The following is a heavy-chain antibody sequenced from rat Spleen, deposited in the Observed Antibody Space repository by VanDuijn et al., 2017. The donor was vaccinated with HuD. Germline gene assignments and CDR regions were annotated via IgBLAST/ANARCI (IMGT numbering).Heavy chain of an antibody. J-gene: IGHJ2*01. Sequence: EVQLVETGGGLVQPGRSLKLSCVASGFTFSNHWMYWIRQAPGKGLEWVSSIRSDGFNTYYPDSVKGRFTISRSNSENTVYLQMNSLRSEDTATYYCTTDNNYFGYWGQGVMVTVSS. CDR3: TTDNNYFGY. CDR1: GFTFSNHW. CDR2: IRSDGFNT. V-gene: IGHV5-58*01. D-gene: IGHD1-10*01.